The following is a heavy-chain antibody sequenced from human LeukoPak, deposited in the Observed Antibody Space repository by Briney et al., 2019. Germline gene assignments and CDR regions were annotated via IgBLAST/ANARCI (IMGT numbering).Heavy chain of an antibody. CDR3: ARAPTSSGWFDY. V-gene: IGHV3-21*01. J-gene: IGHJ4*02. Sequence: PGGSLRLSCAASGFTFSSYNMNWVRQAPGKGLEWVSSISSSSGYIYYADSLKGRFTISRDNAKSSLYLQMNSLRAEDTAVYYCARAPTSSGWFDYWGQGTLVTVSS. CDR1: GFTFSSYN. D-gene: IGHD6-19*01. CDR2: ISSSSGYI.